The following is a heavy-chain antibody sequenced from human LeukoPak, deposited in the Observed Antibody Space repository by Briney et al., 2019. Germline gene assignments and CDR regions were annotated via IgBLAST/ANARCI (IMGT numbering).Heavy chain of an antibody. CDR3: VKDTGVQFLEPAF. D-gene: IGHD3-3*01. Sequence: PGGSLRLSCAASGFTFNTYGMHWVRQAPGQGLGWVAAIWFDGSVKHYSDAVKGRFTISRDNSLNTLYLQMNSLRVEDTAIYYCVKDTGVQFLEPAFWGQGTLVTVSS. CDR1: GFTFNTYG. J-gene: IGHJ4*02. V-gene: IGHV3-33*06. CDR2: IWFDGSVK.